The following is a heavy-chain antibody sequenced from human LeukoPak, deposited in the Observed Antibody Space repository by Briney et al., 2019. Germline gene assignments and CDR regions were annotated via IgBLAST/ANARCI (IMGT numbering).Heavy chain of an antibody. CDR3: ARENTQAGAFDI. CDR2: ISSSSSYI. Sequence: GGSLRLSCAASGFTFSSYSMNRVRQAPGKGLEWVSSISSSSSYIYYADSVKGRFTISRDNAKNSLYLQMNSLRAEDTAVYYCARENTQAGAFDIWGQGTMVTVSS. J-gene: IGHJ3*02. CDR1: GFTFSSYS. D-gene: IGHD2-2*02. V-gene: IGHV3-21*01.